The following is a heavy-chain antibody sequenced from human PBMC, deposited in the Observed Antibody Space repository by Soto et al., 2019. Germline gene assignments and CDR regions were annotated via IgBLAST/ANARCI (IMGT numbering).Heavy chain of an antibody. CDR3: ARQIYDSDTGPNFQYYFDS. Sequence: GESLKISCKGSGYSFAGYWITWVRQKPGKGLEWMGRIDPSDSQTYYSPSFRGHVTISATKSITTVFLQWSSLRASDTATYYCARQIYDSDTGPNFQYYFDSWGQGTPVTVSS. CDR1: GYSFAGYW. V-gene: IGHV5-10-1*01. J-gene: IGHJ4*02. D-gene: IGHD3-22*01. CDR2: IDPSDSQT.